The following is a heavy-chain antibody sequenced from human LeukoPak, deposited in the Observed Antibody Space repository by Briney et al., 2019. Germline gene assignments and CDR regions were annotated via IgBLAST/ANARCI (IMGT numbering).Heavy chain of an antibody. CDR3: ARGSGVSCSGGGCNQLAY. J-gene: IGHJ4*02. CDR1: GGSFSGYY. CDR2: INHSGST. D-gene: IGHD2-15*01. Sequence: PSETLSLTCAVYGGSFSGYYWSWIRQPPGKGLEWIGEINHSGSTNYNPSLKSRVTISVDTSKNQFSLKLSSVTAADTAVYYCARGSGVSCSGGGCNQLAYWGQGTLVTVSS. V-gene: IGHV4-34*01.